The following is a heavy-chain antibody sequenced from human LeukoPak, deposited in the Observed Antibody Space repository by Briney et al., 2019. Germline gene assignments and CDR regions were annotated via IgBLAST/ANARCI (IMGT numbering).Heavy chain of an antibody. J-gene: IGHJ4*02. CDR1: GFTFSDYY. CDR2: ISSSGSTI. Sequence: GGSLRLSCAASGFTFSDYYMSWIRQAPGKGLEWVSYISSSGSTIYYADSVKGRFTISRDNAKNSLYLQMNSLRVEDTAVYYCARDNAPDYYGSGSPDYWGQGTLATVSS. D-gene: IGHD3-10*01. CDR3: ARDNAPDYYGSGSPDY. V-gene: IGHV3-11*04.